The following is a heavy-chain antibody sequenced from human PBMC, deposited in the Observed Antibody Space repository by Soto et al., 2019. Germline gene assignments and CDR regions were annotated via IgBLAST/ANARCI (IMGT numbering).Heavy chain of an antibody. Sequence: ASVKVSCKASGYTFTSYGISWVRQAPGQGLEWMGWIRAYNGNTNYAQKLQGRVTMTTDTSTSTAYMELSSLRSDDTAVYYCARDTWDYDFWSVSTYDYYCRDVWGKGTTVTVSS. V-gene: IGHV1-18*01. CDR3: ARDTWDYDFWSVSTYDYYCRDV. CDR1: GYTFTSYG. D-gene: IGHD3-3*01. CDR2: IRAYNGNT. J-gene: IGHJ6*03.